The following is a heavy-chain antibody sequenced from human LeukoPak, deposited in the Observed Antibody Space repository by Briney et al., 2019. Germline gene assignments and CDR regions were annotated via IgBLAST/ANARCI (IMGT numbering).Heavy chain of an antibody. V-gene: IGHV3-48*01. CDR3: ASGTAEDYYMDV. J-gene: IGHJ6*03. CDR2: ISSSGETL. Sequence: GGSLRLSCAASGFIFSSHGMSWVRQAPGKGLEWVSGISSSGETLHYADSAKGRFTISRDNAKNSLYLQMNSLRAEDTAVYYCASGTAEDYYMDVWGKGATVTVSS. CDR1: GFIFSSHG. D-gene: IGHD6-13*01.